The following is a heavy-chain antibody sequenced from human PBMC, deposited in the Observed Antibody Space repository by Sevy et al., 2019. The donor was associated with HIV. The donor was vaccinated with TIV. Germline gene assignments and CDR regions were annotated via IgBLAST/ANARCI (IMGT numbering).Heavy chain of an antibody. D-gene: IGHD3-22*01. V-gene: IGHV3-23*01. CDR2: ISGSGGST. CDR3: AKGDRSFYGLDV. CDR1: GFTFSPYA. J-gene: IGHJ6*02. Sequence: GGSLRLSCAASGFTFSPYAMSWVRQAPGKGLEWVSAISGSGGSTYNADSVEGRFTISRDNSKNTLYLEMNSLRVEDTAVYYCAKGDRSFYGLDVWGQGTTVTVS.